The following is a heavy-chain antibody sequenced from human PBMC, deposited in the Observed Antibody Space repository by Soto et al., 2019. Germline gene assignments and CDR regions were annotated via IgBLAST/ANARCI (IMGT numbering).Heavy chain of an antibody. J-gene: IGHJ6*02. CDR1: GGTFSSYT. CDR2: IIPILGIA. D-gene: IGHD3-10*01. Sequence: GASVKVSCKASGGTFSSYTISWVRQAPGQGLEWMGRIIPILGIANYAQKFQGRVTITADKSTSTAYMELSSLRSEDTAVYYCARVDGSGSYYYYYYGMDVWGQGTTVTVSS. V-gene: IGHV1-69*02. CDR3: ARVDGSGSYYYYYYGMDV.